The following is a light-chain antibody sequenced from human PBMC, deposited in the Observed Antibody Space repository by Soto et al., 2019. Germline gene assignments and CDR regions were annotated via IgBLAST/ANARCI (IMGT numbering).Light chain of an antibody. J-gene: IGLJ1*01. Sequence: QSVLTQPASVSGSPGQSITISCTGTSSDVGGYNYVSWYQQHPGKAPKVMIYEVSKRPSGVPDRFSGSKSGDTASLTVSGLQTEDEAEYYCSSYAGLNNFIVFGTGTKVTV. CDR3: SSYAGLNNFIV. CDR1: SSDVGGYNY. CDR2: EVS. V-gene: IGLV2-8*01.